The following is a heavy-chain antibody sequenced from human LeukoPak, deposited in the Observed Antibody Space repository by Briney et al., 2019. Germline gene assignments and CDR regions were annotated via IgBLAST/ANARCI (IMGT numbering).Heavy chain of an antibody. J-gene: IGHJ4*02. V-gene: IGHV3-21*01. CDR2: ISSSSSYI. D-gene: IGHD3-3*01. CDR1: GFTFSSYS. Sequence: GGXXRLSCAASGFTFSSYSMNWVRQAPGKGLEWVSSISSSSSYIYYADSVKGRFTISRDNAKNSLYLQMNSLRAEDTAVYYCARGSYDFWSGYYSDYWGQGTLVTVPS. CDR3: ARGSYDFWSGYYSDY.